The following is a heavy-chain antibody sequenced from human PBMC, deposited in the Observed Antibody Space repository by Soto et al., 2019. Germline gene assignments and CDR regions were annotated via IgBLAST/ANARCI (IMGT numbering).Heavy chain of an antibody. Sequence: SETLSLTCTVSGGSISSGDYYWSWIRQPPGKGLEWIGYIYYSGSTYYNPSLKSRVTISVDTSKNQFSLKLSSVTAADTAVYYCARLITGTTSGDWFDPWGQGTLVTVSS. D-gene: IGHD1-7*01. CDR1: GGSISSGDYY. V-gene: IGHV4-30-4*01. CDR3: ARLITGTTSGDWFDP. CDR2: IYYSGST. J-gene: IGHJ5*02.